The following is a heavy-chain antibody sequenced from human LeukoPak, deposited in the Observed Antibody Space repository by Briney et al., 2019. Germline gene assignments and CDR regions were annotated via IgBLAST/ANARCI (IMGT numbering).Heavy chain of an antibody. CDR3: STDGTPKFEH. J-gene: IGHJ1*01. V-gene: IGHV3-30*02. D-gene: IGHD3-16*01. Sequence: PGGSLRLSCAASGFTFSSYGMHWVRQAPGKGLEWVAVIWYDGSNKYYADSVQGRFSISRDNSKSVLYLQLDYLRPEDTAVYYCSTDGTPKFEHWGQGTLVTVSS. CDR2: IWYDGSNK. CDR1: GFTFSSYG.